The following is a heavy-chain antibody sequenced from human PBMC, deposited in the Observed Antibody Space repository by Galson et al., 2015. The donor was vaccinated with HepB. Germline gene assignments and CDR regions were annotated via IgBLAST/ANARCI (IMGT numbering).Heavy chain of an antibody. CDR2: IIPILGIA. J-gene: IGHJ4*02. CDR1: GGTFSSYA. Sequence: SVKVSCKASGGTFSSYAISWVRQAPGQGLEWMGRIIPILGIANYAQKFQGRVTITADKSTSTAYMELSSLRSEDTAVYYCAREARMRYCSSTSCYTAPDYWGQGTLVTVSS. D-gene: IGHD2-2*02. CDR3: AREARMRYCSSTSCYTAPDY. V-gene: IGHV1-69*04.